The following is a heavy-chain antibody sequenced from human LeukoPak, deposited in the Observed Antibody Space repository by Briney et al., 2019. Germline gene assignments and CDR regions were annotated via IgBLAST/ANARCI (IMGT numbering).Heavy chain of an antibody. CDR1: GYTFTSYD. Sequence: ASVKVSCKASGYTFTSYDINWVRQAPGRGLEWMGWINAGNGNTKYSQKFQGRVTITRDTSASTAYMELSSLRSEDTAVYYCARGPYYYDSSGYYYGIDYWGQGTLVTVSS. J-gene: IGHJ4*02. CDR3: ARGPYYYDSSGYYYGIDY. V-gene: IGHV1-3*01. CDR2: INAGNGNT. D-gene: IGHD3-22*01.